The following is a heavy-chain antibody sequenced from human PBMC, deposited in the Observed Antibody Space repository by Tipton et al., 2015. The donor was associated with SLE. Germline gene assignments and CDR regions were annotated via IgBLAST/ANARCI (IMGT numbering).Heavy chain of an antibody. Sequence: SLRLSCAASGFTFRSSAMSWVRQAPGRGLEWVSAITDSGYSTYYADSVKGRFTISRDNSKNTLYLQMDSLRAEDTAVYYCAKHDWGVISHFDYWGQGSLVTVSS. J-gene: IGHJ4*02. CDR1: GFTFRSSA. V-gene: IGHV3-23*01. D-gene: IGHD3-9*01. CDR3: AKHDWGVISHFDY. CDR2: ITDSGYST.